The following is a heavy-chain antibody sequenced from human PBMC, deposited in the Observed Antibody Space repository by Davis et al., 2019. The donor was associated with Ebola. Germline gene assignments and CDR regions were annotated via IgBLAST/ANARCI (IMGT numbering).Heavy chain of an antibody. CDR1: GFTFSIYW. CDR2: IKQDGSEK. CDR3: ARLRYFDWLGVHFDY. D-gene: IGHD3-9*01. Sequence: GESLKISCAASGFTFSIYWMSWVRQAPGKGLEWVANIKQDGSEKYYVDSVKGRFTISRDNAKNSLYLQMNSLRAEDTAVYYCARLRYFDWLGVHFDYWGQGTLVTVSS. J-gene: IGHJ4*02. V-gene: IGHV3-7*01.